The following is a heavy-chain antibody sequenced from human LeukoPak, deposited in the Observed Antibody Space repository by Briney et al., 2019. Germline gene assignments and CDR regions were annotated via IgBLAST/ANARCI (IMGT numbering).Heavy chain of an antibody. J-gene: IGHJ4*02. CDR1: GGSLSSYY. CDR2: VYYSGGS. Sequence: SETLSLTCTVSGGSLSSYYWGWIRQPPGKGLEWIGSVYYSGGSIYNPSLKSRVTISVDTSKNQFSLNLNSVTAADTAVYYCARYIWGTYLDFWGQGTLVTVSS. V-gene: IGHV4-59*08. D-gene: IGHD3-16*02. CDR3: ARYIWGTYLDF.